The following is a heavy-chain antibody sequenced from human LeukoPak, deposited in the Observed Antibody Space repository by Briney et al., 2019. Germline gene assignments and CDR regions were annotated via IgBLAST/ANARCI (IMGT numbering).Heavy chain of an antibody. Sequence: ASVKVSCKASGYTFTTYGISWVRQAPGQRLEWMGWISTYNGNTNYAQKLQGRVTMTTDTSTSTAYMELRSLRSDDTAVYYCARDWGRVSGSYYHYGMDVWGQGTTVTVSS. CDR2: ISTYNGNT. V-gene: IGHV1-18*01. CDR1: GYTFTTYG. D-gene: IGHD3-10*01. CDR3: ARDWGRVSGSYYHYGMDV. J-gene: IGHJ6*02.